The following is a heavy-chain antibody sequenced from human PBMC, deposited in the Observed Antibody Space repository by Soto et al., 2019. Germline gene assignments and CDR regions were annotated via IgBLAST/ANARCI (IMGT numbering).Heavy chain of an antibody. CDR1: GYSFTSYW. V-gene: IGHV5-51*01. CDR3: ASPDYYDISVSFQ. CDR2: IYPGDSDT. D-gene: IGHD3-22*01. Sequence: GESLKVSGKGSGYSFTSYWIGAVSQMPGKGLEWMGIIYPGDSDTRYSPSFQGQVTISADKSISTAYLQWSSLKASDTAMYYCASPDYYDISVSFQWGQGTLVTVS. J-gene: IGHJ4*02.